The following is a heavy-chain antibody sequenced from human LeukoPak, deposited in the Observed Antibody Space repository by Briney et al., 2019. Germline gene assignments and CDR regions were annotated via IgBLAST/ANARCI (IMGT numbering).Heavy chain of an antibody. Sequence: GASVEVSCKASGYTFTSYAMHWVRQAPGQRLEWMGWINAGNGNTKYSQKFQGRVTITRDTSASTAYMELSSLRSEDTAVYYCARDRFGYSYGYGPKGGGLTSFDYWGQGTLVTVSS. V-gene: IGHV1-3*01. CDR3: ARDRFGYSYGYGPKGGGLTSFDY. CDR2: INAGNGNT. D-gene: IGHD5-18*01. J-gene: IGHJ4*02. CDR1: GYTFTSYA.